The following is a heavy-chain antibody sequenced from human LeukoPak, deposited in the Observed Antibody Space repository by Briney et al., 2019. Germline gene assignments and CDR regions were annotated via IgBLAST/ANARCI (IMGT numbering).Heavy chain of an antibody. CDR1: GGSISSYY. D-gene: IGHD3-22*01. Sequence: PSETLSPTCTVSGGSISSYYWSWIRQPPGKGLGWIGYIYYSGSTNYNPSLKSRVTISVDTSKNQFSLKLSSVTAADTAVYYCAGAPGYYDSGYYMDVWGKGTTVTVSS. CDR3: AGAPGYYDSGYYMDV. V-gene: IGHV4-59*01. CDR2: IYYSGST. J-gene: IGHJ6*03.